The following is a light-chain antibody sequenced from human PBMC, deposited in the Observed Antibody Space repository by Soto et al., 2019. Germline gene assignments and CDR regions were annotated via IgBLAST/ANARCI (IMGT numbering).Light chain of an antibody. V-gene: IGKV1-12*01. J-gene: IGKJ5*01. CDR3: LQANRVPLS. CDR2: AAS. Sequence: DIQMTQSPSSVSASAGDRVTITCRASQAISTNLAWYQQKPGKAPKLLIYAASSLQSGVPPRFSGRGSGTDFTLTISSLQPEDFAIYYCLQANRVPLSFGQGTRLESK. CDR1: QAISTN.